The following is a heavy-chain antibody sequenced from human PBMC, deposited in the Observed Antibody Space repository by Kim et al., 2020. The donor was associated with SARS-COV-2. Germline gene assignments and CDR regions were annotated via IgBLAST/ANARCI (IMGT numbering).Heavy chain of an antibody. Sequence: SQKFQGRVSFTRDTSANTVYMEVSSLTSEDTAVYYCARYWEGSSLEYFDLWGRGTLVTVSS. V-gene: IGHV1-3*01. CDR3: ARYWEGSSLEYFDL. J-gene: IGHJ2*01. D-gene: IGHD1-26*01.